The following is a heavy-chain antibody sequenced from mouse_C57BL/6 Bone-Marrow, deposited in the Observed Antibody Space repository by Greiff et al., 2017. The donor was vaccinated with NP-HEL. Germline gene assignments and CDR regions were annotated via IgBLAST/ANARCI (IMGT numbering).Heavy chain of an antibody. J-gene: IGHJ3*01. CDR3: ARICYRDY. Sequence: EVQLVESGPGLVKPSQSLSLTCSVTGYSITSGYYWNWIRQFPGNKLEWMGYISYDGSNNYNPSLKNRISITRDTSKNQFFLKLNSVTTEDTATYYCARICYRDYWGQGTLVTVSA. V-gene: IGHV3-6*01. CDR1: GYSITSGYY. D-gene: IGHD2-14*01. CDR2: ISYDGSN.